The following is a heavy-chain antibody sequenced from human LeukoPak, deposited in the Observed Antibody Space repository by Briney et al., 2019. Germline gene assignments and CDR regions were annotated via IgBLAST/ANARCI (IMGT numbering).Heavy chain of an antibody. D-gene: IGHD4-17*01. CDR3: ARDLYGDYVDY. CDR2: ISSSSSYT. CDR1: GFTFSDYY. V-gene: IGHV3-11*06. J-gene: IGHJ4*02. Sequence: GGSLRLSCAASGFTFSDYYMSWIRQAPGKGLEWVSYISSSSSYTNYADSVKGRFTISRDNAKNSLYLQMNSPRAEDTAVYYCARDLYGDYVDYWGQGTLVTVSS.